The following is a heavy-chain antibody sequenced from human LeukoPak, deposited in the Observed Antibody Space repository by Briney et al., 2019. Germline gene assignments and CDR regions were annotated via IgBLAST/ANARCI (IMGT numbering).Heavy chain of an antibody. J-gene: IGHJ2*01. CDR3: AKLAGSSSSSRYFDL. D-gene: IGHD6-6*01. Sequence: GGSLRLSCAASGFXFSSYGISWVRQAPGKGLEWVSGISASGGSTYDADSVKGRFTISRDNSKNTLYLQMSSLRAEDTAVYYCAKLAGSSSSSRYFDLWGRGTLVTVSS. CDR1: GFXFSSYG. V-gene: IGHV3-23*01. CDR2: ISASGGST.